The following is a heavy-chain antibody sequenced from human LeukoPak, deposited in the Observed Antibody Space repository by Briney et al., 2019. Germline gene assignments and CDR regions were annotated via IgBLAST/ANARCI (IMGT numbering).Heavy chain of an antibody. V-gene: IGHV3-7*01. CDR3: AKGGATRGRFEN. CDR2: MKEDGSEI. J-gene: IGHJ4*02. CDR1: GFPFDVQT. Sequence: GGSLRLSCAASGFPFDVQTMSWVRQAPGKGLDWVASMKEDGSEIYYVESVKGRFTISRDNSKNSLYPQMNSLRAEDTAVYYCAKGGATRGRFENWGQGTLVNVSS. D-gene: IGHD1-26*01.